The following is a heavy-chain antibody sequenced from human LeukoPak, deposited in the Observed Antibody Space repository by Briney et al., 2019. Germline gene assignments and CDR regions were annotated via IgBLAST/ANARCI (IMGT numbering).Heavy chain of an antibody. CDR1: GYTFSNYW. CDR2: IEKDGSEI. D-gene: IGHD6-19*01. J-gene: IGHJ4*02. CDR3: AAGAGWLIDW. V-gene: IGHV3-7*01. Sequence: GGSLRLSCAASGYTFSNYWMNWVRQAPGKGMEWVAIIEKDGSEILYVDSVKGRFTISRDNAKNSLYLQMNSLRAEDTAVYYCAAGAGWLIDWWGQGTLVTVSS.